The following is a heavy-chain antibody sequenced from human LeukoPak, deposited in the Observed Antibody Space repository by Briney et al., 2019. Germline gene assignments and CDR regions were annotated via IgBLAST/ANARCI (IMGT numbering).Heavy chain of an antibody. CDR1: GYSFTSYW. CDR3: ATYAGSSSKYFQD. D-gene: IGHD3-10*01. J-gene: IGHJ1*01. V-gene: IGHV5-51*01. Sequence: GESLKISCKASGYSFTSYWIGWVRQMPGKGLEWMGIIYPGESDTRYSPSFQGQVTISADKSISTAYLQRSSLQASDTAVYYCATYAGSSSKYFQDWGQGTLVTVSS. CDR2: IYPGESDT.